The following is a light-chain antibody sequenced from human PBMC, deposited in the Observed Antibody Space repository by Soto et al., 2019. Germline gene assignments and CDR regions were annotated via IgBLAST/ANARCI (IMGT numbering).Light chain of an antibody. CDR3: QQYLNYPTWT. V-gene: IGKV3-20*01. J-gene: IGKJ1*01. CDR2: GAS. Sequence: EIVLTQSPGTLSLSPGEKATLSCRASQSVSNNYLAWYQQKPGQAPRLLIYGASSRATGIPDRFSGSGSGTYFNLTSSRLEAEDFAVYYCQQYLNYPTWTCGQGTKAEI. CDR1: QSVSNNY.